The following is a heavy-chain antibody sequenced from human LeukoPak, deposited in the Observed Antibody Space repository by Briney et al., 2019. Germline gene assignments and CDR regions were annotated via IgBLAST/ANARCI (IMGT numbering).Heavy chain of an antibody. CDR2: IYHSGRT. D-gene: IGHD5-12*01. CDR3: AREVVGYSGYENFDY. V-gene: IGHV4-38-2*02. CDR1: GYSISSGYY. J-gene: IGHJ4*02. Sequence: SETLSLTCTVSGYSISSGYYWGWIRQPPGKGLEWIGSIYHSGRTFYNPSLKSRVTISVDTSKNQFSLKLTSVTAADTAVYYCAREVVGYSGYENFDYWGQGTLVTVSS.